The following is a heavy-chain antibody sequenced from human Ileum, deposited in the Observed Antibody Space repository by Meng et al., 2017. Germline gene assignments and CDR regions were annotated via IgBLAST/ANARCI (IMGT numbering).Heavy chain of an antibody. CDR2: NSHSRNA. CDR1: SGDNSSSTY. D-gene: IGHD2-21*02. Sequence: VQPVEGGPSQSRPSCTLSLTSAGSSGDNSSSTYWSRVRQPPGKGLEWFGKNSHSRNAYYNTSLKSQVTTSEDKSKSKFTLMLASVTAADTAINYCARHGGDAQDFWGQGTLVTVSS. CDR3: ARHGGDAQDF. J-gene: IGHJ4*02. V-gene: IGHV4-4*02.